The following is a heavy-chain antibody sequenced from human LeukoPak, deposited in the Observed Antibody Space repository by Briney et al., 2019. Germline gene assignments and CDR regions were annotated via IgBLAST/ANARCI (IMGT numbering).Heavy chain of an antibody. D-gene: IGHD1-1*01. CDR2: MYYSGST. J-gene: IGHJ4*02. CDR3: ARGGNWNSYYFDY. V-gene: IGHV4-39*01. CDR1: TFSSYA. Sequence: TFSSYAMSWVRQAPGKGLEWIGSMYYSGSTSYNPSLRSRVTISVDTSKNQFSLKLSSVTAADTAVYYCARGGNWNSYYFDYWGQGTLVTVSS.